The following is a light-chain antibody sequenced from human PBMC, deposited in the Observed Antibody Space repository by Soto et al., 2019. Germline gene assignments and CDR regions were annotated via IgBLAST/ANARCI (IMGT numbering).Light chain of an antibody. CDR2: GTS. V-gene: IGKV3-20*01. CDR3: QQYGTAPPRYT. J-gene: IGKJ2*01. CDR1: YLFSSKY. Sequence: DNLLTQSPGTLSLSPGGRATLSCRASYLFSSKYLAWYQQKPGQAPRLLIYGTSNRATGIPDRLSGSGSGADFTHSSSKVEPEDAAVYYCQQYGTAPPRYTFGQGTKVDI.